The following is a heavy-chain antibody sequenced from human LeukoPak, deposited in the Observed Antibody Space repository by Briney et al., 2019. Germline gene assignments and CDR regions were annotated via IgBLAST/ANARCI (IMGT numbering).Heavy chain of an antibody. CDR2: ISVSGVST. V-gene: IGHV3-23*01. CDR3: ARDPRNKGFDP. CDR1: GFTFSSYA. D-gene: IGHD1/OR15-1a*01. Sequence: GGSLRLSCAASGFTFSSYAMSWVRQAPGKGLEWVSGISVSGVSTYYADSVKGRFTISRDNSKNTLYLQMNSLRAEDAAVYYCARDPRNKGFDPWGQGTLVTVSS. J-gene: IGHJ5*02.